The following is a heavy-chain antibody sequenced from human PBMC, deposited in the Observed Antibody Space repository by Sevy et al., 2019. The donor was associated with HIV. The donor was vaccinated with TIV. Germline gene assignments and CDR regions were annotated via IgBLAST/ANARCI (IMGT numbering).Heavy chain of an antibody. CDR3: ASTLYYYDSSGYYYYYYGMDV. Sequence: SETLSLTCTVSGGSISSSSYYWGWIRQPPGKGLEWIGSIYYSGSTYYNPSLKSRVTISVDTSKNQFSLKLSSVTAADTAVYYCASTLYYYDSSGYYYYYYGMDVWGQGTTVTVSS. CDR2: IYYSGST. D-gene: IGHD3-22*01. V-gene: IGHV4-39*01. CDR1: GGSISSSSYY. J-gene: IGHJ6*02.